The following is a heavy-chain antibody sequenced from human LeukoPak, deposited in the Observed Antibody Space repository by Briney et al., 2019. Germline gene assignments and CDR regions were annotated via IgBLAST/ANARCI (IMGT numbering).Heavy chain of an antibody. J-gene: IGHJ6*02. D-gene: IGHD1-26*01. Sequence: SETLSLTCTVSGGSISSYYWSWIRQPPGKGLEWIGYIYYSGSTNYNPSLKSRVTISVDTCRNQFSLKLSSVTAADTAVYYCARGGTVRNGMDVWGQGTTVTVSS. CDR2: IYYSGST. V-gene: IGHV4-59*01. CDR3: ARGGTVRNGMDV. CDR1: GGSISSYY.